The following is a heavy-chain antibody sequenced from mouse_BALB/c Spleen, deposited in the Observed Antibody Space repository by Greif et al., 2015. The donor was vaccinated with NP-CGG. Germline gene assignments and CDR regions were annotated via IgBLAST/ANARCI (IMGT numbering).Heavy chain of an antibody. CDR1: GYSITSDCA. CDR3: ARRGYGYWFAY. V-gene: IGHV3-2*02. Sequence: EVKLEESGPGLVKPSQSLSLTCTVTGYSITSDCAWNWIRQFPGNKLEWMGYISYSGSTSYNPSLKSRISITRDTSKNQCFLQLNSVTTEDTATYYCARRGYGYWFAYWGQGTLVTVSA. CDR2: ISYSGST. J-gene: IGHJ3*01. D-gene: IGHD1-2*01.